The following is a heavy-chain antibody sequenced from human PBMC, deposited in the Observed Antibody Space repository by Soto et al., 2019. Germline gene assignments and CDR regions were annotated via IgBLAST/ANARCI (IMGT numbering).Heavy chain of an antibody. CDR2: IIPIFGTA. J-gene: IGHJ4*02. CDR1: GGTFSSYA. V-gene: IGHV1-69*06. CDR3: ARGDYYDSSGYYSRLAY. Sequence: SVKVSCKASGGTFSSYAISWVRQAPGQGLEWMGGIIPIFGTANYAQKFQGRVAITADKSTSTAYMELSSLRSEDTAVYYCARGDYYDSSGYYSRLAYWGQGTLVTVSS. D-gene: IGHD3-22*01.